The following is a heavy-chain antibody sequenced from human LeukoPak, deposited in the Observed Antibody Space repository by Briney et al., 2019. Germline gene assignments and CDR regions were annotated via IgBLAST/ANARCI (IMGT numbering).Heavy chain of an antibody. CDR2: INPNSGGT. Sequence: ASVKVSCTSSGYTFTGYYMHWVRQAPGQGLEWVGWINPNSGGTNYAQKFQGRVTMTRDTSISTAYMELSRLRSDDTAVYYCARAGWLQLNCFDPWGQGTLVTVSS. CDR1: GYTFTGYY. CDR3: ARAGWLQLNCFDP. D-gene: IGHD5-12*01. V-gene: IGHV1-2*02. J-gene: IGHJ5*02.